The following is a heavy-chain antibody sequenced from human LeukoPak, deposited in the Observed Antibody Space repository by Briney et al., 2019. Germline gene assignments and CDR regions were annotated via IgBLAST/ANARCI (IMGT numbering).Heavy chain of an antibody. J-gene: IGHJ4*02. Sequence: PGGSLRLSCAASGITFNSYTMNWVRQAPGKGLEWVSSISSSSSYIYYAASVKGRFTISRDNAKNSLYLQMNRLRAEDTAVYYCAREGGYSYGDAPLHFDYWGQGTLVTVSS. CDR2: ISSSSSYI. V-gene: IGHV3-21*01. CDR1: GITFNSYT. D-gene: IGHD5-18*01. CDR3: AREGGYSYGDAPLHFDY.